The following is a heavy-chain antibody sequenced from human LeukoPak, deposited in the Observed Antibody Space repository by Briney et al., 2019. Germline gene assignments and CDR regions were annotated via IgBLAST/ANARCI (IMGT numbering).Heavy chain of an antibody. CDR2: IYYSGST. V-gene: IGHV4-39*01. J-gene: IGHJ3*02. Sequence: PSETLSPTCTVSGGSISSNSSYWGWIRQPPGKGLEWIGSIYYSGSTAYNPSLKSRVTISVDTSKIQFSQNLAYVTAADTAVYCCARQENSRGFDIWGQGTMVTVSS. CDR1: GGSISSNSSY. CDR3: ARQENSRGFDI. D-gene: IGHD2-21*01.